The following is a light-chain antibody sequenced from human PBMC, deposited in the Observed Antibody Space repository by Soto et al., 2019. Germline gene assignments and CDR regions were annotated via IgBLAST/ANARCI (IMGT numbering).Light chain of an antibody. Sequence: EIVMTQSPATLSVSPGERATLSCRASQSVSSNLAWYQQKFGQAPRLLIYAASTRATGIPARFSGSGSGTEFTLTISSLQSEDFAVYYCQHYDNWPPPFGQGTRLEIK. CDR3: QHYDNWPPP. J-gene: IGKJ5*01. CDR2: AAS. CDR1: QSVSSN. V-gene: IGKV3-15*01.